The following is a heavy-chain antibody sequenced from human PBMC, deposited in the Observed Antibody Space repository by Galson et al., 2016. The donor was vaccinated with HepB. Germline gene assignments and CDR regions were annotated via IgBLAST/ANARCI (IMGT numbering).Heavy chain of an antibody. CDR2: IIPLLGTP. D-gene: IGHD3-10*01. V-gene: IGHV1-69*06. J-gene: IGHJ4*02. Sequence: SCKASGDTFSSYAISWVRQAPGQGLEWVGGIIPLLGTPKYAQKYQDRVTITADKSTTTAYMEMSSLRSEDTAVYYCVRGVSMIRGVVRDNYHFDSWGQGTLVTVSS. CDR3: VRGVSMIRGVVRDNYHFDS. CDR1: GDTFSSYA.